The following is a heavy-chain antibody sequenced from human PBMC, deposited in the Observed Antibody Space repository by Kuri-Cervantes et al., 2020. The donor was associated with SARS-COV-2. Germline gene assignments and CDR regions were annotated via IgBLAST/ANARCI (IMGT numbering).Heavy chain of an antibody. D-gene: IGHD6-13*01. Sequence: SETLSLTCTVSGGSISSYYWSWIRQPPGKGLEWIGYIYYSGSTNYNPSLKSRVTISVDTSKNQFSLKLSSVTAADTAVYYCARGWQQQLVGDAFDIWGQGTMVTVSS. CDR2: IYYSGST. CDR3: ARGWQQQLVGDAFDI. V-gene: IGHV4-59*01. CDR1: GGSISSYY. J-gene: IGHJ3*02.